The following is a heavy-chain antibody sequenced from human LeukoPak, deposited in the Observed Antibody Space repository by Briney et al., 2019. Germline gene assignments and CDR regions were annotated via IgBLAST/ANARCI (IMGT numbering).Heavy chain of an antibody. Sequence: GGSLRLSCAASGFTFSSYGMHWVRQAPGKGLEWVAVIWYDGSNKYYADSVKGRFTISRDNSKNTLYLQMNSLRAEDTAVYYCARSAHERTYYYYYMDVWGKGTTVTVSS. J-gene: IGHJ6*03. CDR3: ARSAHERTYYYYYMDV. V-gene: IGHV3-33*01. CDR1: GFTFSSYG. D-gene: IGHD1/OR15-1a*01. CDR2: IWYDGSNK.